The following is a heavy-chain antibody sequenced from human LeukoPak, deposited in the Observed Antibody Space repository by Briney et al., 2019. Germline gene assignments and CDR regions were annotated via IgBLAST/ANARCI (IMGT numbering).Heavy chain of an antibody. CDR1: GFTFSSYW. CDR2: IKQDGSEK. CDR3: AKSLAYDILTARGGPGMDI. Sequence: PGGSLRLSCAASGFTFSSYWMSWVRQAPGKGLEWVANIKQDGSEKYYVDSVKGRFTISRDNSKNTLYLQMNSLRAEDTAVYYCAKSLAYDILTARGGPGMDIWGQGTTVTVSS. V-gene: IGHV3-7*03. D-gene: IGHD3-9*01. J-gene: IGHJ6*02.